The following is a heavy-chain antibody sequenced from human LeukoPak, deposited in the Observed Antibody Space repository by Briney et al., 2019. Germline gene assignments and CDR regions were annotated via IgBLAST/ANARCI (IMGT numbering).Heavy chain of an antibody. CDR1: GGSISSYY. Sequence: SATLSLTCTVSGGSISSYYWSWIRQPPGKGLEWIGYIYYSGSTNYNPSLKSRVTISVDTSKNQFSLKLSSVTAADTAVYYCARLGPLEYFDYWGQGTLVTVSS. V-gene: IGHV4-59*08. CDR3: ARLGPLEYFDY. J-gene: IGHJ4*02. CDR2: IYYSGST. D-gene: IGHD3-16*01.